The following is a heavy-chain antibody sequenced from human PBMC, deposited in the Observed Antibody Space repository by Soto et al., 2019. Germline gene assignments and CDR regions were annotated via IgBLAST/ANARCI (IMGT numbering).Heavy chain of an antibody. CDR3: AKGGPFTGGFDP. Sequence: EGQLLQSGGDLVQPGGSLRLSCAGSGLTLRSYAMTWIRQTPEKGLEWVSTISGRSGVPSYADSVNGRFTVSRDNSKNTLYLQMNSLRPDATAIYYCAKGGPFTGGFDPWGQGTLVTVAS. CDR1: GLTLRSYA. D-gene: IGHD3-16*01. CDR2: ISGRSGVP. V-gene: IGHV3-23*01. J-gene: IGHJ5*02.